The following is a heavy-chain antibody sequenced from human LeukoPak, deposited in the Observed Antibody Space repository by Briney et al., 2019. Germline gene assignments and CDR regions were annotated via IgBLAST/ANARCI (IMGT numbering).Heavy chain of an antibody. V-gene: IGHV4-39*07. CDR1: GGSISSSSYY. Sequence: SETLSLTCTVSGGSISSSSYYWGWIRQPPGKGLEWIGSIYYSGSTYYNPSLKSRVTISVDTSKNQFSLKLSSVTAADTAVYYCARARTYYYYYMDVWGKGTTVTISS. J-gene: IGHJ6*03. CDR3: ARARTYYYYYMDV. CDR2: IYYSGST.